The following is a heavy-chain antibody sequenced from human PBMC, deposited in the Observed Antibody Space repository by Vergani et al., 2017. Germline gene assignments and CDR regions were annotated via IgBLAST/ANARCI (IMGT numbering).Heavy chain of an antibody. CDR2: IYYSGST. CDR3: ARVDGFGGWPFDY. CDR1: GGSISSYY. V-gene: IGHV4-59*01. Sequence: QVQLQESGPGLVKPSETLSLTCTVSGGSISSYYWSWIRQPQGKGLEWIGYIYYSGSTNYNPSLKSRVTRSVDTSKNQFSLKLSPVTAADTPVYYCARVDGFGGWPFDYWGQGTLVTVSS. J-gene: IGHJ4*02. D-gene: IGHD3-3*01.